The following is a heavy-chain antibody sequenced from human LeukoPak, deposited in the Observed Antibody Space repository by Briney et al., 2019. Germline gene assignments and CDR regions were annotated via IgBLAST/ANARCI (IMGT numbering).Heavy chain of an antibody. Sequence: PSETLSLTCSVSDGSLNSYYWNWLRRPPGRGLEWIGYIYYNGNTNYSPSLKSRVTMSVDTSKNLFSLKVSSVTAADTAVYYCARGRSNYYGMDVWGQGTTVTVSS. D-gene: IGHD1-26*01. CDR2: IYYNGNT. J-gene: IGHJ6*02. V-gene: IGHV4-59*01. CDR1: DGSLNSYY. CDR3: ARGRSNYYGMDV.